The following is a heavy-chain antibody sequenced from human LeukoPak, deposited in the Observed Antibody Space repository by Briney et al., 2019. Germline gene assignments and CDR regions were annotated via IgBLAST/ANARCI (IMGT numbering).Heavy chain of an antibody. V-gene: IGHV4-39*01. J-gene: IGHJ1*01. CDR2: IYYSGST. CDR3: ASTKGGYEYFQH. Sequence: SETLSLTYTVSGGSISSSSYYWGWIRQPPGKGLEWIGSIYYSGSTYYNPSLKSRVTISVDTSKNTFSLKLSSVTAADTAVYYCASTKGGYEYFQHWGQGTLVTVSS. CDR1: GGSISSSSYY. D-gene: IGHD1-26*01.